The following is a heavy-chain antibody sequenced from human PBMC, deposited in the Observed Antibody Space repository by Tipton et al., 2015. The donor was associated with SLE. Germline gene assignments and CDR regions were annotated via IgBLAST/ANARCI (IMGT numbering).Heavy chain of an antibody. CDR3: ARVDSTDWWSDP. V-gene: IGHV4-59*01. CDR2: IDYTGST. CDR1: GGSFGFYY. J-gene: IGHJ5*02. D-gene: IGHD2-2*01. Sequence: TLSLTCTVAGGSFGFYYWTWIRQPPGQGLQWIGHIDYTGSTHYNPSFKTRVTISEDTSTNQFSLRLSSVTAADTAVYYCARVDSTDWWSDPWGQGTLVTVSS.